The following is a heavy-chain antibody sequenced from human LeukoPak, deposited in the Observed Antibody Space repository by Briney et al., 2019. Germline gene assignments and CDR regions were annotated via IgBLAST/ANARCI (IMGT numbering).Heavy chain of an antibody. CDR1: GGSISSSSYY. J-gene: IGHJ4*02. V-gene: IGHV4-39*07. D-gene: IGHD6-6*01. CDR2: IYYSGST. Sequence: SETLSLTCTVSGGSISSSSYYWGWIRQPPGKGLEWIGSIYYSGSTYYNPSLKSRVTISVDTSKNQFSLKLSSVTAADTAVYYCARVPKSIAETRGDFDYWGQGTLVTVSS. CDR3: ARVPKSIAETRGDFDY.